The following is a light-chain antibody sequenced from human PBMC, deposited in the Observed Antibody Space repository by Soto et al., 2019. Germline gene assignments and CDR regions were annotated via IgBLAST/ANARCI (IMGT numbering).Light chain of an antibody. V-gene: IGLV2-14*01. Sequence: QSVLTQPASVSGSPGQSITISCTGSSSDVGGYNYVSWYQQHPGKAPKLMIYEVSNRPSGISNRFSGSKSGNTASLTLSGLQAEEEADYYCSSYTSSSTLVFGGGTKVTVL. J-gene: IGLJ2*01. CDR3: SSYTSSSTLV. CDR1: SSDVGGYNY. CDR2: EVS.